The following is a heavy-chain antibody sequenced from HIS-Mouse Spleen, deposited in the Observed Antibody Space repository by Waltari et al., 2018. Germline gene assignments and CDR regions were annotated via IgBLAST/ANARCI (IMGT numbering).Heavy chain of an antibody. V-gene: IGHV4-39*07. CDR1: GGSISSSSYY. CDR2: INYSGST. D-gene: IGHD6-13*01. Sequence: QLQLQESGPGLVKPSETLSLTCTVSGGSISSSSYYWGWIRQPPGKGLEWIGRINYSGSTYSDPSLKSRVTISVDTSKNQFSLKLSSVTAADTAVYYCAREIPYSSSWYDWYFDLWGRGTLVTVSS. CDR3: AREIPYSSSWYDWYFDL. J-gene: IGHJ2*01.